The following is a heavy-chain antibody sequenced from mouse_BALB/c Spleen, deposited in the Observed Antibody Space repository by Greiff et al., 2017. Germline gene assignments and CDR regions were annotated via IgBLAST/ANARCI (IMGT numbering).Heavy chain of an antibody. CDR1: GYTFTSYW. V-gene: IGHV1S22*01. J-gene: IGHJ4*01. CDR3: TRGGYEGNNGDAMDY. D-gene: IGHD2-1*01. Sequence: LQHPGPELVTPAPSLSLSCTASGYTFTSYWMHWVNQSHGQGLEWLGNIYPGSGSTNYDENFKSKGTLTVDTSSSTAYMHRSSLTSEDSAVYDCTRGGYEGNNGDAMDYWGQGTAVT. CDR2: IYPGSGST.